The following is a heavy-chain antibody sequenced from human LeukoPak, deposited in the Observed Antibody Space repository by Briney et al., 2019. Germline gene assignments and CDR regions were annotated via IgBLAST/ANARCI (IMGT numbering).Heavy chain of an antibody. J-gene: IGHJ5*02. V-gene: IGHV1-2*02. D-gene: IGHD2-2*02. CDR2: INPNSGGT. CDR1: GYTFTGYY. CDR3: ASYCSSTSCYRNWFDP. Sequence: GASVKVSCKASGYTFTGYYMHWVRQAPGQGLEWMGWINPNSGGTNYARKFQGRVTITRNTSISTAYMELSSLRSEDTAVYYCASYCSSTSCYRNWFDPWGQGTLVTVSS.